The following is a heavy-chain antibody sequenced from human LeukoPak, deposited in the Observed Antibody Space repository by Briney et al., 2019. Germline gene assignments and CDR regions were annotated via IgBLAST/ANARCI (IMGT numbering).Heavy chain of an antibody. CDR2: ISSSGSTI. CDR1: GFTFSTFE. J-gene: IGHJ4*02. V-gene: IGHV3-48*03. D-gene: IGHD3-3*01. Sequence: GGSLRLSCADSGFTFSTFEMIWLRQAPGKGLEWVSYISSSGSTIYYADSVKGRFTISRDNAKNSLYLQMNSLRVEDTAVYYCAREVRIMTIFGVIDNWGQGTLVTVSS. CDR3: AREVRIMTIFGVIDN.